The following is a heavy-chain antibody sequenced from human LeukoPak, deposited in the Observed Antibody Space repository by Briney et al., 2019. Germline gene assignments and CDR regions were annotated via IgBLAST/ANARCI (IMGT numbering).Heavy chain of an antibody. Sequence: SETLSLTCTVSGGSISSGGYYWSWIRQHPGKGLEWIGYIYYSGSTYYNPSLKSRVTISVDTSKNQFSLKLSSVTAAATAVYYCAREQLPIFGGVFDYWGQGTLVTVSS. CDR1: GGSISSGGYY. J-gene: IGHJ4*02. CDR2: IYYSGST. CDR3: AREQLPIFGGVFDY. V-gene: IGHV4-31*03. D-gene: IGHD3-3*01.